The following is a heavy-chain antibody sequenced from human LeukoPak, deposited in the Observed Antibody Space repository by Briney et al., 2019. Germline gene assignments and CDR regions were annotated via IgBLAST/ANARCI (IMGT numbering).Heavy chain of an antibody. D-gene: IGHD4-23*01. CDR1: GFTFSSYA. J-gene: IGHJ4*02. V-gene: IGHV3-23*01. CDR3: AKEKTTVRTPGIDY. Sequence: GGSLRLSCAASGFTFSSYAMSWVRQAPGKGLEWVSAISDSGVTTYYADSVKGRFTISRDNSKNTLYLQMNSLRAEDMAVYYCAKEKTTVRTPGIDYWGQGTLVTVSS. CDR2: ISDSGVTT.